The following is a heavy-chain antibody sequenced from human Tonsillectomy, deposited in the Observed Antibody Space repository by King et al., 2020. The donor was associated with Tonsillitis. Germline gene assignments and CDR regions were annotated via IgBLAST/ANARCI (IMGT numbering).Heavy chain of an antibody. V-gene: IGHV3-30*18. J-gene: IGHJ4*02. CDR1: VVSFSTSD. CDR2: ISNVKTHD. Sequence: VQLVESGGCVVQPGGSLRVSCAASVVSFSTSDMQWVRQAPGQWLELVAGISNVKTHDYYSYFVKGRLTSSRDNSKNTVYLQMNSLTDEDTAVYSCAKSSRTGTGRGYFAFWGQGTLVTVSS. CDR3: AKSSRTGTGRGYFAF. D-gene: IGHD3-10*01.